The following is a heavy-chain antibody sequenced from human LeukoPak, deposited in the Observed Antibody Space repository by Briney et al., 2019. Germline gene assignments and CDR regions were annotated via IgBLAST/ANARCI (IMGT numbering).Heavy chain of an antibody. Sequence: QAGGSLRLSCAASGFTFTTYAMSWVRQAPGKGLEWASLIDDYGFMPYYADSVKGRFTISRDNSKNTLFLQLSSLRAEDTAIYYCTRGPNPRAAVAGWDHSYYGMDVWGQGTTVTVSS. V-gene: IGHV3-23*01. CDR2: IDDYGFMP. J-gene: IGHJ6*02. CDR1: GFTFTTYA. CDR3: TRGPNPRAAVAGWDHSYYGMDV. D-gene: IGHD6-19*01.